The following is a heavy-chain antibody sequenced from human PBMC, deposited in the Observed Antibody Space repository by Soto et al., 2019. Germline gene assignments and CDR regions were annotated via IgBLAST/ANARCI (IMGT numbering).Heavy chain of an antibody. CDR2: TSSTTNYI. Sequence: RWSLRLSCSASVFTFTRYSMNWVRQAPGKGLEWVSSTSSTTNYIYYADSMKGRFTVSRDNAKNSVYLEMNSLSAEDTAVYYCARESEDLTSNFDYWGQGTLVTVSS. CDR3: ARESEDLTSNFDY. CDR1: VFTFTRYS. V-gene: IGHV3-21*01. J-gene: IGHJ4*02.